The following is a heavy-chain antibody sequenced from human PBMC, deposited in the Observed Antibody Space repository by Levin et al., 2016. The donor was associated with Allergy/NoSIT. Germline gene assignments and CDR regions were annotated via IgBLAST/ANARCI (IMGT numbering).Heavy chain of an antibody. V-gene: IGHV1-24*01. D-gene: IGHD3-3*01. Sequence: WVRQAPGQGLEWMGGFDPEDGETIYAQKFQGRVTMTEDTSTDTAYMELSSLRSEDTAVYYCATFWLRFLEWPNYGMDVWGQGTTVTVSS. CDR2: FDPEDGET. CDR3: ATFWLRFLEWPNYGMDV. J-gene: IGHJ6*02.